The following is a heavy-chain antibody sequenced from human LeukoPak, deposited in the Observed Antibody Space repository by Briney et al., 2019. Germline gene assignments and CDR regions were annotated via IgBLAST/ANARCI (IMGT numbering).Heavy chain of an antibody. D-gene: IGHD3-10*01. CDR2: ISYDGSNK. CDR3: AKDEGGTYYYGSGTYYLGRRHFDY. J-gene: IGHJ4*02. V-gene: IGHV3-30*04. Sequence: PGGPLRLSCAASGFTFSSYAMHWVRQAPGKGLEWVAVISYDGSNKYYADSVKGRFTISRDNFKNTLYLQMNSLRAEDTAVYYCAKDEGGTYYYGSGTYYLGRRHFDYWGQGTLVTVSS. CDR1: GFTFSSYA.